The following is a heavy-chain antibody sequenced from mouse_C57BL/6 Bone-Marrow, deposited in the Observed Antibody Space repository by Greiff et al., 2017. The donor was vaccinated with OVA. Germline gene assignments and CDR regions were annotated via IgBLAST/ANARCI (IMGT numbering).Heavy chain of an antibody. CDR1: GYAFSSSW. Sequence: QVQLQQSGPELVKPGASVKISCKASGYAFSSSWMNWVKQRPGKGLEWIGRIYPGDGDTNYNGKFTGKATLTADKSSSTAYMQLSSLTSEDSAVYFCAREYDGYYVDAMDYWGQGTSVTVSS. J-gene: IGHJ4*01. CDR2: IYPGDGDT. D-gene: IGHD2-3*01. CDR3: AREYDGYYVDAMDY. V-gene: IGHV1-82*01.